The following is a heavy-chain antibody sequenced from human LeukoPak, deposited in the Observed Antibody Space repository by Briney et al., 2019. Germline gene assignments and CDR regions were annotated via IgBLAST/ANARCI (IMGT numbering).Heavy chain of an antibody. CDR1: GFTFSSYA. D-gene: IGHD3-16*02. CDR3: AKVNPMITFGGVIKY. J-gene: IGHJ4*02. V-gene: IGHV3-23*01. Sequence: PGGSLRLSCAASGFTFSSYAMSWVRQAPGKGLEWVSAISGSGGSTYYADSVKGRFTISRDNSKNTLYLQTNSLRAEDTAVYYRAKVNPMITFGGVIKYWGQGTLVTVSS. CDR2: ISGSGGST.